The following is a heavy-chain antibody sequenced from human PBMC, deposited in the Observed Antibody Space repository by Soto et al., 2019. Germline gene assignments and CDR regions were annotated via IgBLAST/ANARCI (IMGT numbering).Heavy chain of an antibody. J-gene: IGHJ5*02. Sequence: EVQLLESGGGLVQPGGSLRLSCAASGFTFSSYAMSWVRQAPGKGLEWVSTISGSGGSTHYADSEKGRFTISRDNSKNTLYLQMNSLRAEDTAVYYCAKFYGGNSAHTYTIDPWGQGTLVTVSS. V-gene: IGHV3-23*01. CDR2: ISGSGGST. CDR3: AKFYGGNSAHTYTIDP. D-gene: IGHD2-21*02. CDR1: GFTFSSYA.